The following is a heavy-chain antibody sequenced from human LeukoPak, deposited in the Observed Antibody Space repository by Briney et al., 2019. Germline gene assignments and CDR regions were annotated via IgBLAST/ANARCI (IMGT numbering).Heavy chain of an antibody. D-gene: IGHD3-3*01. CDR1: GFTFSSYA. CDR2: ISGSGGST. Sequence: PGGSLRLPCAASGFTFSSYAMSWVRQAPGKGLEWVSAISGSGGSTYYADSVKGRFTISRDNSKNTLYLQMNSLRAEDTAVYYCAKGPFWSGYYTLDYWGQGTLVTVTS. CDR3: AKGPFWSGYYTLDY. J-gene: IGHJ4*02. V-gene: IGHV3-23*01.